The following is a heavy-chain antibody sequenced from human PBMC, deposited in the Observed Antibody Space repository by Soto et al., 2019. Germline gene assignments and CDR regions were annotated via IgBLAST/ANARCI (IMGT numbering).Heavy chain of an antibody. V-gene: IGHV4-59*12. Sequence: KPSETLSLTCTVSGGSISSYYWSWIRQPPGKGLEWIGYIYYSGSTNYNPSLKSRVTISVDRSKNQFSLKLSSVTAADTAVYYCARVRSGWGIDYWGQGTLVTVSS. CDR3: ARVRSGWGIDY. J-gene: IGHJ4*02. D-gene: IGHD6-19*01. CDR1: GGSISSYY. CDR2: IYYSGST.